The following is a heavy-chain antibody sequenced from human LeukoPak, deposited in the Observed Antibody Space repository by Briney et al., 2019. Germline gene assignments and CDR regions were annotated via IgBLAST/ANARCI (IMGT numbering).Heavy chain of an antibody. CDR2: ISGSGGST. Sequence: GGSLRLSCAASGFIFSSYAMSWVRQAPGKGLEGVSAISGSGGSTYYADFVKDRLTISRDKSKNTLYLQMNRLRAEDTAVYYCAKRDYDIGHYWGQGTLVTVSS. CDR3: AKRDYDIGHY. J-gene: IGHJ4*02. V-gene: IGHV3-23*01. CDR1: GFIFSSYA. D-gene: IGHD3-22*01.